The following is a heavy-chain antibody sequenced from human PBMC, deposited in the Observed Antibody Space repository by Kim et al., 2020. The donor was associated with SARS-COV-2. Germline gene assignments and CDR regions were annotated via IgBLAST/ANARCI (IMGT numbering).Heavy chain of an antibody. CDR2: ISSSSSTI. J-gene: IGHJ4*02. CDR1: GFTFSSYS. D-gene: IGHD1-1*01. Sequence: GGSLRLSCAASGFTFSSYSMNWVRQAPGKGLEWVSYISSSSSTIYYADSVKGRFTISRDNAKNSLYLQMNSLRAEDTAVYYCARDGVMAGPPTSYFDYWGQGTLVTVSS. CDR3: ARDGVMAGPPTSYFDY. V-gene: IGHV3-48*04.